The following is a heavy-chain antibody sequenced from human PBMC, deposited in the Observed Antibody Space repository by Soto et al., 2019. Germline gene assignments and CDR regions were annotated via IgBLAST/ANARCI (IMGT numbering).Heavy chain of an antibody. J-gene: IGHJ6*02. D-gene: IGHD6-19*01. V-gene: IGHV1-2*02. CDR1: GYTFTGYY. CDR2: INPNSGGT. Sequence: QVQLVQSGAEVKKPGASVKVSCKASGYTFTGYYMHWVRQAPGQGLEWMGWINPNSGGTNYAQKFQGRVTMTRDTSISTAYMALRRLRSDDTAVYYCARVVAGTLYYYYGMDVWGQGTTVTVAS. CDR3: ARVVAGTLYYYYGMDV.